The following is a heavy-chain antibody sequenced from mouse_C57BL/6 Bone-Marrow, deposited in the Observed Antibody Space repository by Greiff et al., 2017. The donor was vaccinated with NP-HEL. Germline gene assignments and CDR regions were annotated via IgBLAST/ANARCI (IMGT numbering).Heavy chain of an antibody. Sequence: VQLQQSGAELMKPGASVKLSCTASGFNIKDYYMHWVKQRTEQGLEWIGRIDPEDGETKYAPKFQGKATITADTSSNTAYLQLSSLTSEDTAVYYCARRPAIYYGYDGAWFAYWGQGTLVTVSA. D-gene: IGHD2-2*01. CDR2: IDPEDGET. J-gene: IGHJ3*01. CDR3: ARRPAIYYGYDGAWFAY. CDR1: GFNIKDYY. V-gene: IGHV14-2*01.